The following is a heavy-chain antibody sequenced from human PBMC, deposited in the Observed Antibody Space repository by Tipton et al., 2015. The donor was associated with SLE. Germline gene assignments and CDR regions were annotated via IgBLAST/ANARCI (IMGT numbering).Heavy chain of an antibody. CDR2: ISGSGGST. V-gene: IGHV3-23*01. CDR1: GFTVSSYA. D-gene: IGHD1-20*01. Sequence: GSLRLSCAASGFTVSSYAMSWVRQAPGKGLEWVSGISGSGGSTYYADSVKGRFTISRDNSKNSLYLQMNSLRAEDTAVYYCAGQGITGTRNYYYMDVWGKGTTVTVSS. CDR3: AGQGITGTRNYYYMDV. J-gene: IGHJ6*03.